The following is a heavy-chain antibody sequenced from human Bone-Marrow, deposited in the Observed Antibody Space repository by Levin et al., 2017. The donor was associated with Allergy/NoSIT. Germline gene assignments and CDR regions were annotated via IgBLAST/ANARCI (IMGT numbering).Heavy chain of an antibody. J-gene: IGHJ6*03. Sequence: GGSLRLSCAASGFTFSSYSMNWVRQAPGKGLEWVSYISSSSSTIYYADSVKGRFTISRDNAKNSLYLQMNSLRDEDTAVYYCARDNSGEEQWLVQRNYMDVWGKGTTVTVSS. V-gene: IGHV3-48*02. CDR3: ARDNSGEEQWLVQRNYMDV. CDR2: ISSSSSTI. CDR1: GFTFSSYS. D-gene: IGHD6-19*01.